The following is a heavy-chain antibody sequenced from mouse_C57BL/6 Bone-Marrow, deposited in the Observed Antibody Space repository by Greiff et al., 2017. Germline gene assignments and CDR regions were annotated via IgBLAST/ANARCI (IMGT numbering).Heavy chain of an antibody. V-gene: IGHV1-59*01. CDR1: GYTFTSYW. Sequence: QVQLQQPGAELVRPGTSVKLSCTASGYTFTSYWLHWVKQRPGRGLEWIGVIDPSDSYTNYNQKFKVNATLTVDPSSSTAYMQLSSLTSEDSAVYYCARGYYGSSYPQVGYFDVWGTGTTVTVSS. CDR2: IDPSDSYT. D-gene: IGHD1-1*01. J-gene: IGHJ1*03. CDR3: ARGYYGSSYPQVGYFDV.